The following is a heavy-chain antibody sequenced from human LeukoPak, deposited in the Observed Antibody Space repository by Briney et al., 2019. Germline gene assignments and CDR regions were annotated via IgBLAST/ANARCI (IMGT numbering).Heavy chain of an antibody. CDR2: INPNSGGT. Sequence: ASVKVSCKASGYTFTGYYMHWVRQAPGQGLEWMGWINPNSGGTNYAQKFQGRVTITRNTSISTAYMELSSLRSEDTAVYYCASSGQGASGSSWYYFDYWGQGTLVTVS. CDR1: GYTFTGYY. D-gene: IGHD6-13*01. J-gene: IGHJ4*02. CDR3: ASSGQGASGSSWYYFDY. V-gene: IGHV1-2*02.